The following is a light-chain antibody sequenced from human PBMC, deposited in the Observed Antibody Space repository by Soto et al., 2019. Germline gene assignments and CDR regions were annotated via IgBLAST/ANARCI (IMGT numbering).Light chain of an antibody. CDR1: QSISTW. Sequence: DIQMTQSPSTLSASVGDRVTIACRASQSISTWLAWYQQKPGKAPKLLIHKASNLETGVPSRFSGSGSGTEFTLTISSLQPDDFATYYCQQYSSHRTFGQGTKVEIK. CDR2: KAS. V-gene: IGKV1-5*03. J-gene: IGKJ1*01. CDR3: QQYSSHRT.